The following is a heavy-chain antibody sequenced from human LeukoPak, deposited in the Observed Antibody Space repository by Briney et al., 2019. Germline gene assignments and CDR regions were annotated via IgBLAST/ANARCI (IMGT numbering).Heavy chain of an antibody. CDR2: INHSGST. CDR1: GGSFSGYY. J-gene: IGHJ6*03. D-gene: IGHD3-9*01. CDR3: ARRNTYYDILTGYFHYYYMDV. Sequence: TSETLSLTCAVYGGSFSGYYWSWIRQPPGKGLEWIGEINHSGSTNYNPSLKSRVTISVDTSKNQFSLKLSSVTAADTAVYYCARRNTYYDILTGYFHYYYMDVWGKGTTVTISS. V-gene: IGHV4-34*01.